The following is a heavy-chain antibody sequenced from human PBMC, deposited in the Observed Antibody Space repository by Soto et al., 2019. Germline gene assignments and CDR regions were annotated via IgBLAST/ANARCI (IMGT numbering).Heavy chain of an antibody. CDR2: EKQDGSEK. Sequence: EVQLVESGEGLVQPGGSLRVSCETSGFSFSDYWMSWVSHSPGKGMEWVANEKQDGSEKNYVDSVKGRFSISRDNARKSVYLQMNSLRGEDTAVYHCAAGRWMVWYWGQGTLVTVSS. CDR3: AAGRWMVWY. CDR1: GFSFSDYW. D-gene: IGHD3-10*01. J-gene: IGHJ4*02. V-gene: IGHV3-7*05.